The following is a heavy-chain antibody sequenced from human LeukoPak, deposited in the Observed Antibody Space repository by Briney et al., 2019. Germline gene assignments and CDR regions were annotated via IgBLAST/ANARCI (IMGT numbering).Heavy chain of an antibody. CDR3: ARSIVVQSNHWFDP. D-gene: IGHD2-2*01. J-gene: IGHJ5*02. V-gene: IGHV4-59*01. CDR1: GGSISSYY. CDR2: IYYSGST. Sequence: SETLSLTCTVSGGSISSYYWSWIRQPPGKGLEGIGCIYYSGSTNYNPSLKSRFTISVDTSKNQFSLKLSSVTAADTAVYYCARSIVVQSNHWFDPWGQGTLVTVSS.